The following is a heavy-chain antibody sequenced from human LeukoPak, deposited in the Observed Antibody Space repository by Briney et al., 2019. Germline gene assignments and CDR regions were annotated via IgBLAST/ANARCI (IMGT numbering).Heavy chain of an antibody. Sequence: HGAPLQICGEGAGSIFTNYWIGGGRQLDGKGEEGMWIIYPRYSATRYSPSFQGQVTISADKSISTAYLHLSSLKPSDTAMYYCASSGGSGWYKFDYWGQGTLVTVSS. CDR2: IYPRYSAT. CDR1: GSIFTNYW. D-gene: IGHD6-19*01. V-gene: IGHV5-51*01. J-gene: IGHJ4*02. CDR3: ASSGGSGWYKFDY.